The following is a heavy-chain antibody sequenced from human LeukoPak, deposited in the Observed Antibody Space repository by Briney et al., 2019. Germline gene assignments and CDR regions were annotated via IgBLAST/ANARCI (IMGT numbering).Heavy chain of an antibody. Sequence: ASVKVSCKASGYTFTSYGISWVRQAPGQGLEWMGWISAYNGNTNCAQKLQGRVTMTTDTSTSTAYMELRSLRSDDTAVYYCARDLEPITMIENPSPHYWGQGTLVTVSS. CDR2: ISAYNGNT. CDR1: GYTFTSYG. CDR3: ARDLEPITMIENPSPHY. V-gene: IGHV1-18*01. J-gene: IGHJ4*02. D-gene: IGHD3-22*01.